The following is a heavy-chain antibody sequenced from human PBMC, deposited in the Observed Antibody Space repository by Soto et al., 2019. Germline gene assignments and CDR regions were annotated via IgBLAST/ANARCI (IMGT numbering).Heavy chain of an antibody. V-gene: IGHV1-18*01. Sequence: QGHLLQSGDEVKTPGASVRVSCRASGYPFTSYGISWVRQAPGQGLEWVAWISAYNGNRDTAQKFQGRVTMTLDTSTDTAHMELGDLTSADTGVYYCARGRIVASIHDAFEIWGQGTKVTVSS. J-gene: IGHJ3*02. CDR2: ISAYNGNR. CDR3: ARGRIVASIHDAFEI. D-gene: IGHD5-12*01. CDR1: GYPFTSYG.